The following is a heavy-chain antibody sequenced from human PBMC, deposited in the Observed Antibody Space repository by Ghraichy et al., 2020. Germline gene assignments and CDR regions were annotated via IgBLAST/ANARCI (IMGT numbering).Heavy chain of an antibody. CDR1: GGSISSSSYY. CDR3: ARLRGYSYGDPHFDY. D-gene: IGHD5-18*01. Sequence: SQTLSLTSTVSGGSISSSSYYWGWIRQPPGKGLEWIGSIYYSGSTYYNPSLKSRVTISVDTSKNQFSLKLSSVTAADTAVYYCARLRGYSYGDPHFDYWGQGTLVTVSS. J-gene: IGHJ4*02. CDR2: IYYSGST. V-gene: IGHV4-39*01.